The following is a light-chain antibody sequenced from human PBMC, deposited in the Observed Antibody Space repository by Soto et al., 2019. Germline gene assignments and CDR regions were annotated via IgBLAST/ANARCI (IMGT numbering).Light chain of an antibody. J-gene: IGLJ1*01. V-gene: IGLV2-14*03. CDR2: DVT. CDR3: NSYTGSATPYV. CDR1: SSDVGGYNY. Sequence: QSALTQPASVSGSPGQSITISCTGTSSDVGGYNYVSWYQHHPDKAPKLVIYDVTNRPSGVSNRFSGSKAGNTASLTISGLQADDDADYYCNSYTGSATPYVFGTGTKLTVL.